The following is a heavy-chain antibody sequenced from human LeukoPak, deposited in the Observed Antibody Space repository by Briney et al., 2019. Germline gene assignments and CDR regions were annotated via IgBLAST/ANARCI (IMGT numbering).Heavy chain of an antibody. CDR2: IRYDGSNK. CDR3: AKDRKLGIPDAFDI. D-gene: IGHD7-27*01. J-gene: IGHJ3*02. Sequence: GGSLRLSCAASGFTFSSYGMHWVRRAPGKGLEWVAFIRYDGSNKYYADSVKGRFTISRDNSKNTLYLQMNSLRAEDTAVYYCAKDRKLGIPDAFDIWGQGTMVTVSS. V-gene: IGHV3-30*02. CDR1: GFTFSSYG.